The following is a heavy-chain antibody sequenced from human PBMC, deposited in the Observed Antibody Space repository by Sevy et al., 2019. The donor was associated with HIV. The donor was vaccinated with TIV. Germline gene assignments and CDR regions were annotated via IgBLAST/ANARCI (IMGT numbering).Heavy chain of an antibody. CDR1: GFTLSTHV. CDR2: ISYDESTQ. V-gene: IGHV3-30*18. D-gene: IGHD4-17*01. CDR3: VKDPRPYGDNVEGFDY. J-gene: IGHJ4*02. Sequence: GGSLRLSCEVSGFTLSTHVMHWVRQAPGKGLEWVAGISYDESTQYYGDSVKGRFTISSDNSNNTLYLQMNSLRPEDTAVYYCVKDPRPYGDNVEGFDYWGQGTLVTVSS.